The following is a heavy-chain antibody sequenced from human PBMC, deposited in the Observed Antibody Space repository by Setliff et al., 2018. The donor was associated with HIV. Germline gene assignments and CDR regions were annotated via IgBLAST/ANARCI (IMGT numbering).Heavy chain of an antibody. J-gene: IGHJ4*01. V-gene: IGHV4-34*01. CDR1: GGSFSGHF. CDR3: ASLLVFPAGGLFDF. CDR2: INPNGDT. D-gene: IGHD1-26*01. Sequence: KTSETLSLTCAVYGGSFSGHFWTWIRQPPGKGLEWIGNINPNGDTNYNYLSSMKGRLTLSLDTSKNQFSLTLRSVTAADTAVYYCASLLVFPAGGLFDFWGHGNLVTVSS.